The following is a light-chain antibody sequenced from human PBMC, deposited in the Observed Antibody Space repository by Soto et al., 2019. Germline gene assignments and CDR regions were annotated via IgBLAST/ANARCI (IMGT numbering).Light chain of an antibody. CDR2: GAS. Sequence: ETVLTQSPGTLSLSPGERATLSCRASQTIRSNYLAWYRQTPGQAPRLLIYGASNRATGIADRFSGSGSGTYCTLIISRLEPEDSALYYWQQYGSSPWTFGQGTKVEIK. CDR1: QTIRSNY. V-gene: IGKV3-20*01. CDR3: QQYGSSPWT. J-gene: IGKJ1*01.